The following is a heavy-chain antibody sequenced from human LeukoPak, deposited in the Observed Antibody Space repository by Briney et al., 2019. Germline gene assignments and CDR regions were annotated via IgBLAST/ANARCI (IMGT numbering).Heavy chain of an antibody. CDR3: ARDRGGSYYYYMDV. D-gene: IGHD1-26*01. CDR1: GYTFTSYG. J-gene: IGHJ6*03. V-gene: IGHV1-18*01. Sequence: ASVKVSCKASGYTFTSYGISWVRQAPGQGLEWMGWISAYNGNTNYAQKLRGRVTMTTDTSTSTAYMELRSLRSDDTAVYYCARDRGGSYYYYMDVWGKGTTVTISS. CDR2: ISAYNGNT.